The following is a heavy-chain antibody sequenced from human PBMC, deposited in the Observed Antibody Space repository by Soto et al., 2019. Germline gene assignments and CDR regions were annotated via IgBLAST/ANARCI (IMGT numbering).Heavy chain of an antibody. V-gene: IGHV1-3*01. Sequence: ASVKVSCKASGYTFTGFSLHWVRQAPGQRLEWMGWINAGSGNTKYSQKFQGRVTITRDTSASTAYMELSSLRSEDTAVYYCARDMGFGLSDYWGQGTLVTVSS. J-gene: IGHJ4*02. D-gene: IGHD3-10*01. CDR2: INAGSGNT. CDR1: GYTFTGFS. CDR3: ARDMGFGLSDY.